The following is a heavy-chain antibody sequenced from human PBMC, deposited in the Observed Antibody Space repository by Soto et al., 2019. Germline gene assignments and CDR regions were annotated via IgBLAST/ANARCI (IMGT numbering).Heavy chain of an antibody. CDR1: EDTFTRYV. CDR2: INAGNGNT. V-gene: IGHV1-3*01. J-gene: IGHJ6*02. Sequence: PSGKVFCKASEDTFTRYVIHWVRQAHGQRLEWMGWINAGNGNTKYSQNFQGRVTITRDASASTAYMELSSLRDEDTAVYYCARGERYYYNMDVWGQGTTVTVSS. CDR3: ARGERYYYNMDV.